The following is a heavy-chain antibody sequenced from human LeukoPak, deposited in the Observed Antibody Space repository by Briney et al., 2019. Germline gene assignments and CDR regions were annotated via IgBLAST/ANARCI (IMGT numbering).Heavy chain of an antibody. CDR1: GFMFEDYS. V-gene: IGHV3-23*01. CDR2: ISGSGRST. CDR3: AKLRVGGLRGGTFDY. D-gene: IGHD3-16*01. Sequence: GGSLRLSCAASGFMFEDYSMHWVRQAPGKGLEWVSVISGSGRSTYYADSVKGRFNISRDNSKSTLYLQMNSLRAEDTAVYYCAKLRVGGLRGGTFDYWGQGTLVTVSS. J-gene: IGHJ4*02.